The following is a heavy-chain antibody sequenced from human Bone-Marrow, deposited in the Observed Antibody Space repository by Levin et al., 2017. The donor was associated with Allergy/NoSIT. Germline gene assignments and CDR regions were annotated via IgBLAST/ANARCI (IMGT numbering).Heavy chain of an antibody. CDR2: ISYSGSA. CDR3: ARVGLEKVADS. D-gene: IGHD2-15*01. CDR1: SGSLSSYANS. Sequence: SETLSLTCTVSSGSLSSYANSWGWIRQPPGKGLEWVGTISYSGSAYYNPSLQGRVTISADTSKKQFSLTLSSVTAADTAFYYCARVGLEKVADSWGQGTLVTVSS. J-gene: IGHJ4*02. V-gene: IGHV4-39*07.